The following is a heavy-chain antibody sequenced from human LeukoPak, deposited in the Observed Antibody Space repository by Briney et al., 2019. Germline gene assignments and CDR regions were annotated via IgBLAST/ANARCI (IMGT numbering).Heavy chain of an antibody. CDR1: GGSISSGSYY. CDR2: IYTSGST. J-gene: IGHJ3*02. V-gene: IGHV4-61*02. D-gene: IGHD1-26*01. Sequence: SETLSLTCTVSGGSISSGSYYWSWIRQPAGKGLEWIGRIYTSGSTNYNPSLKSRVTISVDASKNQFSLKLSSVTAADTAAYYCAREFSGSYRGDAFDIWGQGTMVTVSS. CDR3: AREFSGSYRGDAFDI.